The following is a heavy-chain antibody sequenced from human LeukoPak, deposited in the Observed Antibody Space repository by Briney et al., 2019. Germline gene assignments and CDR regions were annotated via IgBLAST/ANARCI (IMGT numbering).Heavy chain of an antibody. CDR1: GGSISSGSYY. Sequence: SETLSLTCTVSGGSISSGSYYWSWIRQPAGKGLEWIGRIYASGSTNYNPSLKSRVTISVDTSKNQFSLKLSSVTAADTAVYYCARGEGIVLVVVPGIFDIWGQGTKVTVSS. CDR3: ARGEGIVLVVVPGIFDI. CDR2: IYASGST. V-gene: IGHV4-61*02. D-gene: IGHD2-8*02. J-gene: IGHJ3*02.